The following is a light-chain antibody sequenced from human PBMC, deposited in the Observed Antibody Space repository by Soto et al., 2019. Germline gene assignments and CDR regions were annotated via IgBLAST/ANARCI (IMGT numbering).Light chain of an antibody. CDR3: SSYTTSSIWL. J-gene: IGLJ3*02. V-gene: IGLV2-14*01. CDR1: SSDVGGYNY. CDR2: EVT. Sequence: QPVLTQPASVSGSPGQSITISCSGTSSDVGGYNYVSWYQQSPGKAPKLLIYEVTNRPSGVSNRFSGSKSANTASLTISGLQAEDAAAYYCSSYTTSSIWLFGGGTQLTVL.